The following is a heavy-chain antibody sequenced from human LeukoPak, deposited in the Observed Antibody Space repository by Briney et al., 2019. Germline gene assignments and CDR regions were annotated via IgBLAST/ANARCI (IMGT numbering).Heavy chain of an antibody. Sequence: PGGSLRLSCAASGFTFSSYGMHWVRQAPGKGLEWVAVIWYDGSNKYYADSVKGRVTISRDNSKNTLYLQMNSLRAEDTAVYYCARDSLPYDILTGYTGYYFDYWGQGTLVTVSS. J-gene: IGHJ4*02. CDR3: ARDSLPYDILTGYTGYYFDY. CDR1: GFTFSSYG. D-gene: IGHD3-9*01. CDR2: IWYDGSNK. V-gene: IGHV3-33*01.